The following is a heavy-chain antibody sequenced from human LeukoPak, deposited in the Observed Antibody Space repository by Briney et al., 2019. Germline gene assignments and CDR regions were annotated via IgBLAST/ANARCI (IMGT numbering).Heavy chain of an antibody. CDR3: ARDMYPGWFDP. CDR1: GFTFSSYW. D-gene: IGHD2-8*01. V-gene: IGHV3-7*01. J-gene: IGHJ5*02. Sequence: GGSLRLSCAASGFTFSSYWMSWVRQAPGKGLEWLANIKQDGSEKYYVDSVKGRFTISRDNDKNSLYLQMNSLRAEDTAVYYCARDMYPGWFDPWGQGTLVTVSS. CDR2: IKQDGSEK.